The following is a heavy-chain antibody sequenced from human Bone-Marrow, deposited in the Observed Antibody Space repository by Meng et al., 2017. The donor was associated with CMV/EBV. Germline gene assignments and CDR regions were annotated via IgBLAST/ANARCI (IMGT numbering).Heavy chain of an antibody. CDR2: ISYDGSNQ. D-gene: IGHD2-21*01. Sequence: SCAASGFTFSNYALHWVRQAPGKGLEWVAVISYDGSNQYYADSVKGRFTISRDNSKNTLYLQMNSLRAEDTAVYYCAREGGGGDHLDYWGQGTLVTVSS. CDR1: GFTFSNYA. CDR3: AREGGGGDHLDY. J-gene: IGHJ4*02. V-gene: IGHV3-30-3*01.